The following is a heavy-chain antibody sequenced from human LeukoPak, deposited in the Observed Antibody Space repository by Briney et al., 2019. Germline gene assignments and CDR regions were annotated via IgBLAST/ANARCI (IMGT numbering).Heavy chain of an antibody. D-gene: IGHD2-2*01. CDR1: GFTFSDFA. CDR2: ISYDGTKR. V-gene: IGHV3-30*04. Sequence: GGSLRLSCAASGFTFSDFAMHWVRQAPGKGLEWVAVISYDGTKRYYADSVKGRFTISRDNAKNTVFLGMNSLKSEDTALYFCARPEVPAAIHYFQYWGQGTLVTVSS. J-gene: IGHJ4*02. CDR3: ARPEVPAAIHYFQY.